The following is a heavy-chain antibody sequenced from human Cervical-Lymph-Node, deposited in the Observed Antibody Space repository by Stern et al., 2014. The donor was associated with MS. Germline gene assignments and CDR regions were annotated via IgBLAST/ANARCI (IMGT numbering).Heavy chain of an antibody. V-gene: IGHV1-69*01. J-gene: IGHJ5*02. Sequence: VQLVQPGAEVTKPGSSVKVSCKASGGTFSKFPSSCVRQAPGQGLEWMGWIFPVFGTPTYAQEFRGRVTSTADVSTSTVYMELSSLRSDDTAVYYCALSSETSDRWYSLGYDLWGQGTLVTVSS. CDR1: GGTFSKFP. D-gene: IGHD6-13*01. CDR3: ALSSETSDRWYSLGYDL. CDR2: IFPVFGTP.